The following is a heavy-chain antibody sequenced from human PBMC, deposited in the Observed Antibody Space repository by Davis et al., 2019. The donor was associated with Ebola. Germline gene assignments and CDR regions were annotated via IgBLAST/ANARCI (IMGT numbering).Heavy chain of an antibody. Sequence: GESLKISCKGSGYSFTSYWIGWVRQMPGKGLEWMGIIYPGDSYTSYSPPFQGHVTISADKSINTAYLQWSSLKASDTAMYYCARRDYYDSSGYYGSWGQGTLVTVSS. D-gene: IGHD3-22*01. CDR1: GYSFTSYW. CDR2: IYPGDSYT. J-gene: IGHJ4*02. V-gene: IGHV5-51*01. CDR3: ARRDYYDSSGYYGS.